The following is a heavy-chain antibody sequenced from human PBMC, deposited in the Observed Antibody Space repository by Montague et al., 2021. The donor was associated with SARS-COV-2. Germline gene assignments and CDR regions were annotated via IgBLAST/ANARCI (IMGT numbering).Heavy chain of an antibody. D-gene: IGHD3-10*01. V-gene: IGHV4-34*01. J-gene: IGHJ6*03. CDR1: GGSFSTYS. Sequence: SETLSLTCAVHGGSFSTYSWNWIRQPPGKGLEWIGEIHHGGSTNYNPSLKSQVTISADTSKNQFSLKLTSVAAADTAVYYCARLGDGVVPSPILGVGPYYSYYCMDVWGKGTTVTVSS. CDR3: ARLGDGVVPSPILGVGPYYSYYCMDV. CDR2: IHHGGST.